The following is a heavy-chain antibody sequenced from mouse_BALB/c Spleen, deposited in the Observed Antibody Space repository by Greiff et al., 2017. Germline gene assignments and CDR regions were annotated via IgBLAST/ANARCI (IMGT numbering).Heavy chain of an antibody. V-gene: IGHV5-6*01. CDR1: GFTFSSYG. CDR2: ISSGGSYT. Sequence: VQLKESGGDLVKPGGSLKLSCAASGFTFSSYGMSWVRQTPDKRLEWVATISSGGSYTYYPDSVKGRFTISRDNAKNTLYLQMSSLKSEDTAMYYCATITTATRYFDVWGAGTTVTISS. D-gene: IGHD1-2*01. CDR3: ATITTATRYFDV. J-gene: IGHJ1*01.